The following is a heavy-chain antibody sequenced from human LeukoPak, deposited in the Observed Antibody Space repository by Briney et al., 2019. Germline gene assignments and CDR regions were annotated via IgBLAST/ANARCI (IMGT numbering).Heavy chain of an antibody. V-gene: IGHV3-23*01. D-gene: IGHD3-10*01. CDR2: ISGSGGST. CDR3: AKALLLWFGDT. CDR1: GFTFSSYG. Sequence: HSGGSLRLSCAASGFTFSSYGMSWVRQAPGKGLEWVSAISGSGGSTYYADSVKGRFTISRDNSKNTLYLQMNSLRAEDTAVYYCAKALLLWFGDTWGQGTLVTVSS. J-gene: IGHJ5*02.